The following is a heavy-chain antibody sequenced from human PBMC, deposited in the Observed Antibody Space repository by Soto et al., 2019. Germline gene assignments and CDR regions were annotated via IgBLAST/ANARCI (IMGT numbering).Heavy chain of an antibody. D-gene: IGHD6-6*01. V-gene: IGHV3-74*01. CDR3: ASGGSSLNFDS. CDR2: INSDWSST. CDR1: GFTFRSYW. Sequence: GGSLRLSCAASGFTFRSYWMQWGRQAPGKGLVRDSWINSDWSSTSYADSVKGRFTISRDNAKNTLYLQMNSLRAEDTAVYYCASGGSSLNFDSWGQGTLVTVSS. J-gene: IGHJ4*02.